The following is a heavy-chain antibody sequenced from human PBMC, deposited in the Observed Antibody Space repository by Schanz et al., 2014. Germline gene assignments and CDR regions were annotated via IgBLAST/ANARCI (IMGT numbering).Heavy chain of an antibody. CDR2: IWYDGSNK. CDR3: AKEESPPSLVDY. V-gene: IGHV3-33*06. J-gene: IGHJ4*02. Sequence: QVQLVESGGGVVQPGRSLRLSCAASGFTFSKYGMHWVRQAPGKGLEWVAVIWYDGSNKDYADSVKGRFTVSRDNSKNTVYLQMNSLRAEDTAVYYCAKEESPPSLVDYWGQGTLVTVSS. CDR1: GFTFSKYG.